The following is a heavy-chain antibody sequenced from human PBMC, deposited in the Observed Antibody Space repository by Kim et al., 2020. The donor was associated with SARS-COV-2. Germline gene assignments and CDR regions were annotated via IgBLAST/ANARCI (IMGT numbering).Heavy chain of an antibody. CDR1: GYSFTSYW. D-gene: IGHD6-19*01. CDR2: IYPGDSDT. Sequence: GESLKISCKGSGYSFTSYWIGWVRQMPGKGLEWMGIIYPGDSDTRYSPSFQGQVTISADKSISTAYLQWSSLKASDTAMYYCARHPSVAGDYYYYGMDVWGQGTTVTVSS. CDR3: ARHPSVAGDYYYYGMDV. V-gene: IGHV5-51*01. J-gene: IGHJ6*02.